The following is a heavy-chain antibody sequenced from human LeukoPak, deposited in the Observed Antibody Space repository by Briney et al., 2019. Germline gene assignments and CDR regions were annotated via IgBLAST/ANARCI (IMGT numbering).Heavy chain of an antibody. CDR1: GYSFSSYW. Sequence: PGESLKISCKGSGYSFSSYWIGWVRQMPGKGPEWMEIVYPGDSDTRYSPSFQGQVTISAGKSISTAYLQWSSLKASDTAMYYCARRGPSVADTDYYFDFWGQGTLVTVSS. D-gene: IGHD6-19*01. CDR2: VYPGDSDT. V-gene: IGHV5-51*01. J-gene: IGHJ4*02. CDR3: ARRGPSVADTDYYFDF.